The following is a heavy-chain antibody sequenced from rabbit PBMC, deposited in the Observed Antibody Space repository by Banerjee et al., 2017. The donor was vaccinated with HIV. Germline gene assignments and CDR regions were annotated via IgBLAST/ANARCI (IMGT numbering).Heavy chain of an antibody. CDR1: GFDFSSSYW. CDR3: ARVLVVAGVDL. CDR2: IDSGSSGST. Sequence: QSLEESGGDLVKPGASLTLTCTASGFDFSSSYWICWVRQAPGKGLEWIACIDSGSSGSTYYASWAKGRFTISKTSSTTVTLQMTSLTAADTATYFCARVLVVAGVDLWGPGTLVTVS. V-gene: IGHV1S40*01. J-gene: IGHJ4*01. D-gene: IGHD4-1*01.